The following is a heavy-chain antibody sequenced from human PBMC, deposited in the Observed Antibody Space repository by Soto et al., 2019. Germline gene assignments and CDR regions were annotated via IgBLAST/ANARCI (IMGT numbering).Heavy chain of an antibody. J-gene: IGHJ6*02. CDR3: ARLLWFGEPYYGMDV. V-gene: IGHV4-4*07. CDR2: IHTSGGT. Sequence: QVQLQESGPGLMKPSETLSLTCTVSGGSISDYYWSWIRQPAGKGLEWIGRIHTSGGTNYNPSLKSRVPLSVDTSKHHCSLKLSSVAAADTAVYYCARLLWFGEPYYGMDVWGQGTTVTVSS. CDR1: GGSISDYY. D-gene: IGHD3-10*01.